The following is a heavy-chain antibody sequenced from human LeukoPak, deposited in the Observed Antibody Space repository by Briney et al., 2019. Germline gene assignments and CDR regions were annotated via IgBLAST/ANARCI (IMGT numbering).Heavy chain of an antibody. CDR2: TCHRSKWYN. CDR1: RDSVSSKSAV. J-gene: IGHJ5*02. CDR3: ARGGDGYNFYNWFDP. V-gene: IGHV6-1*01. Sequence: SQTLSLTCAISRDSVSSKSAVWNWIRHSPSRGLEWLGRTCHRSKWYNKYALTVKSRITINAHTSKSQFSLQLSSVTPEDTAVYYCARGGDGYNFYNWFDPWGQGTLVTVSS. D-gene: IGHD5-24*01.